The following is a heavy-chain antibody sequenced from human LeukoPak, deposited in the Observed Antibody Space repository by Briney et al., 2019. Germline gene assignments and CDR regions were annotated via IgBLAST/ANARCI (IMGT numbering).Heavy chain of an antibody. CDR1: GFTFSSYS. CDR3: ASLGIAVAGRDYFDY. V-gene: IGHV3-21*01. J-gene: IGHJ4*02. CDR2: ISSSSSYI. D-gene: IGHD6-13*01. Sequence: PGGSLRLSCAASGFTFSSYSMNWVRRAPGKGLEWVSSISSSSSYIYYADSVKGRFTISRDNAKNSLYLQMNSLRAEDTAVYYCASLGIAVAGRDYFDYWGQGTLVTVSS.